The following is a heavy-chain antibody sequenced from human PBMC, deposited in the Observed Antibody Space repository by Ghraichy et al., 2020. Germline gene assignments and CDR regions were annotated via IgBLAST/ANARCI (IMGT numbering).Heavy chain of an antibody. D-gene: IGHD4-17*01. Sequence: SETLSLSCTVSGGSITSSGYWWGWIRQPPGKGLEWIGTIYSIGNTSYNPSLQSRVTISVTTSKNQFSLSLRSGTAADTAVYYCAKRAYGDGFDPWGQGILVTVSS. J-gene: IGHJ5*02. CDR2: IYSIGNT. V-gene: IGHV4-39*01. CDR1: GGSITSSGYW. CDR3: AKRAYGDGFDP.